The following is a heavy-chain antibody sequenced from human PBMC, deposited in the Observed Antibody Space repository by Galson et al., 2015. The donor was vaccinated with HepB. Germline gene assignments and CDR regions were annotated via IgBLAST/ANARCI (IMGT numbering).Heavy chain of an antibody. CDR1: GYIFTSYG. Sequence: SVKVSCKASGYIFTSYGISWVRQAPGQGLEWMGWISGYNGDTSYTQHLQGRVTMTTDTSTSTAYMELRSLRSDDTAVYYCARGGSSGWYEDFWGQGTLVAVSS. CDR2: ISGYNGDT. CDR3: ARGGSSGWYEDF. V-gene: IGHV1-18*01. J-gene: IGHJ4*02. D-gene: IGHD6-19*01.